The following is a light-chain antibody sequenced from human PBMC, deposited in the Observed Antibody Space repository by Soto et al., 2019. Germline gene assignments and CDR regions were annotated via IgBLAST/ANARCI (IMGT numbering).Light chain of an antibody. J-gene: IGLJ2*01. Sequence: QSVLTQPASVSGSPGQSITISCTGTSSDVGSYNYVSWYQHHPGKAPKLMIYDVSNRPSGVSDRFSGSKSGNTASLTISGLQAEDEADYYCTSYTSSTTLVVFGGGTKVTVL. CDR1: SSDVGSYNY. CDR2: DVS. CDR3: TSYTSSTTLVV. V-gene: IGLV2-14*03.